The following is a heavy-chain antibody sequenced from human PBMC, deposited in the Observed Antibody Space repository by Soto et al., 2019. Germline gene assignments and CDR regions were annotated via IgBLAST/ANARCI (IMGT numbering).Heavy chain of an antibody. D-gene: IGHD2-2*01. CDR1: GGSISSYY. CDR2: IYYSGST. J-gene: IGHJ2*01. Sequence: SETLSLTCTVSGGSISSYYWSWIRQPPGKGLEWIGYIYYSGSTNYNPSLKSRVTISVDTSKNQFYQKLSSVTAADTAVYYCARATRDDAPTWYFDLWGRGTLVTVSS. V-gene: IGHV4-59*08. CDR3: ARATRDDAPTWYFDL.